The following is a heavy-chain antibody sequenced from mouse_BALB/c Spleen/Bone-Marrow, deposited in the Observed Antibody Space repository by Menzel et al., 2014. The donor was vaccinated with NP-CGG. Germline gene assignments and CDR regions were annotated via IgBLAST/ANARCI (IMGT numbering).Heavy chain of an antibody. CDR2: INPGSGGT. V-gene: IGHV1-54*03. CDR1: GYAFTNYL. J-gene: IGHJ4*01. CDR3: ARGIAYYYGMDY. Sequence: QVQLKESGAELVRPGTSVKVSCKASGYAFTNYLIEWVKQRPGQGLEWIGVINPGSGGTNYNEKFKGKATLTADKSSSTANMQLSSLTSDDSAVYFCARGIAYYYGMDYWGQGTSVTVSS.